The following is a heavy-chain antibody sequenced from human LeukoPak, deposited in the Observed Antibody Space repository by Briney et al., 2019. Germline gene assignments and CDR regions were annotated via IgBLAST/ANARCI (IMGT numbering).Heavy chain of an antibody. V-gene: IGHV4-59*01. J-gene: IGHJ3*02. CDR1: GGSINSYY. CDR2: IYYSGST. Sequence: SETLSLTCTVSGGSINSYYWSWIRQPPGKGLEWIGYIYYSGSTNYNPSLKSRVTISVDTSKNQFSLKLSSVTAADTAVYYCARTRPDYGDYGIRYAFDIWGQGTMVTVSS. CDR3: ARTRPDYGDYGIRYAFDI. D-gene: IGHD4-17*01.